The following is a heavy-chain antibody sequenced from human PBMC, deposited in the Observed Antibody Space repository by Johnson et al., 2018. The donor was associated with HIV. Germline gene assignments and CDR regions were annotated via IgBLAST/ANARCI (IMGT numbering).Heavy chain of an antibody. CDR3: ARGQGGIQLWFDGFDI. Sequence: VQLVESGGGLVQTGGSLRLSCAASGFSLSNYWMSWVRQAPGKGLEWVANIKQDGSEKYYVDSVKGRFTVSRDNAKNSLYRQMNSLRAEDMAVYYCARGQGGIQLWFDGFDIWGRGTMVTVSS. CDR2: IKQDGSEK. CDR1: GFSLSNYW. V-gene: IGHV3-7*01. D-gene: IGHD5-18*01. J-gene: IGHJ3*02.